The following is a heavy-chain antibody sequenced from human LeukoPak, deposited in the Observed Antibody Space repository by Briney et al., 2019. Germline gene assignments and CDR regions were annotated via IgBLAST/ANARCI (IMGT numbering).Heavy chain of an antibody. V-gene: IGHV7-4-1*02. J-gene: IGHJ4*02. CDR1: GGTFSSYA. D-gene: IGHD6-19*01. CDR3: ARDDVYSSGLYYFDY. CDR2: INTNTGNP. Sequence: ASVKVSCKASGGTFSSYAISWVRQAPGQGLEWMGWINTNTGNPTYAQGFTGRFVFSLDTSVSTAYLQISSLKAEDTAVYYCARDDVYSSGLYYFDYWGQGTLVTVSS.